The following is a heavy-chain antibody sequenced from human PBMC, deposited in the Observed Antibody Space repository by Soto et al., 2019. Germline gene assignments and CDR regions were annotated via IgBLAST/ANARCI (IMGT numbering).Heavy chain of an antibody. Sequence: QVQLVQSGAEVRQPASSVKVSCKTSGGTFSSYAISWVRQAPGQGLEWMGGIVPIVGTTTYAQKFQGRVTITADEATGTAYMQLSRLRSDDTAVYYCVRVVAIPGYPDHWGQGTLVTVSS. CDR3: VRVVAIPGYPDH. J-gene: IGHJ4*02. CDR1: GGTFSSYA. D-gene: IGHD5-12*01. CDR2: IVPIVGTT. V-gene: IGHV1-69*12.